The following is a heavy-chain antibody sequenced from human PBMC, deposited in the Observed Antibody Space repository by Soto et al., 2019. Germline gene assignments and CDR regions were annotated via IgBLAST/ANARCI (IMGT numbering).Heavy chain of an antibody. J-gene: IGHJ6*02. CDR1: GFTFSSYG. CDR2: IWYDGSNK. Sequence: PGGSLRLSCAASGFTFSSYGMHWVRQAPGKGLEWVVVIWYDGSNKYYADSVKGRFTISRDNSKNTLYLQMNSLRAEDTAVYYCARDPEEVAGADYYYGMDVWGQGTTVTVSS. D-gene: IGHD2-15*01. V-gene: IGHV3-33*01. CDR3: ARDPEEVAGADYYYGMDV.